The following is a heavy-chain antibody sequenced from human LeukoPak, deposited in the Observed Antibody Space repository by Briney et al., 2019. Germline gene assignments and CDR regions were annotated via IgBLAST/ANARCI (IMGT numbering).Heavy chain of an antibody. CDR2: IKQDGSER. Sequence: GGSLRLSCAASGFTFSDNYMSWIRQAPGKGLEWVANIKQDGSERYYVDSVKGRFTISRDNAKNSLYLQMNSLRAEDTAVYYCARLTHGHNAVDYWGQGTLVTVSS. J-gene: IGHJ4*02. CDR3: ARLTHGHNAVDY. D-gene: IGHD1-14*01. CDR1: GFTFSDNY. V-gene: IGHV3-7*01.